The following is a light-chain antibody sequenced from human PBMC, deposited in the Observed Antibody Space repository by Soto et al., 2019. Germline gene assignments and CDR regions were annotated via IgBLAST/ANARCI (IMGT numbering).Light chain of an antibody. CDR2: EVN. CDR1: SSDVGGYNY. V-gene: IGLV2-8*01. CDR3: TSFAGINNFVV. J-gene: IGLJ2*01. Sequence: QSALTQPPSASGAPGQSVTISGTGTSSDVGGYNYVSWYQQHPGKAPKLMIFEVNKRPSGVPERCSGSKSGNTASLTVAGVQTEDEADYYCTSFAGINNFVVFGGGTKLTVL.